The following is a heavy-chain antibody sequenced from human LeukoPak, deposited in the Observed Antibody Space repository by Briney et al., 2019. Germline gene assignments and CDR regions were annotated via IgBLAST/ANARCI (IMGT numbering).Heavy chain of an antibody. CDR1: GFTFSNAW. D-gene: IGHD7-27*01. CDR3: TTGNPHLTDFDY. J-gene: IGHJ4*02. CDR2: IKSKTDGGTT. V-gene: IGHV3-15*01. Sequence: TGGSLRLSCAASGFTFSNAWMSWVRQAPGKGLEWVGRIKSKTDGGTTDYAAPVKGRFTISRDDSKNTLYLQMNSLKTEDTAVYYCTTGNPHLTDFDYWGQGTLVTVSS.